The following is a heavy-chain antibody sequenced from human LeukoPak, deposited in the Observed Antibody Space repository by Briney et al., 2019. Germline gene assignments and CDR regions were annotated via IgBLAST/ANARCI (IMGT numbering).Heavy chain of an antibody. CDR3: ARVWIKRTAGDYYYYYGMDV. CDR2: IIPILGIA. CDR1: GGTFSGYA. Sequence: SVKLSCKASGGTFSGYAISWVRDAPGQGLEWMGRIIPILGIANYAQKFQGRVTITAHKSTSTAYMELSSLRSEDTAVYYCARVWIKRTAGDYYYYYGMDVWGQRSTVTVSS. D-gene: IGHD2-21*02. V-gene: IGHV1-69*04. J-gene: IGHJ6*02.